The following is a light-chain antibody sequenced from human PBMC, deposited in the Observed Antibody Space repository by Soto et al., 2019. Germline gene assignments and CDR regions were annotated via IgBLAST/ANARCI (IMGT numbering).Light chain of an antibody. CDR2: DVS. Sequence: QSALTQPRSVSGSPGQSVTISCTGTSNDVGGYKYVSWYQQYPGKAPKLMIYDVSKRPSGVPDRFSGSKSGNTASLTISGLQAEDEADYYCCSYAGSSTLVFGGGTKLTVL. CDR3: CSYAGSSTLV. V-gene: IGLV2-11*01. J-gene: IGLJ2*01. CDR1: SNDVGGYKY.